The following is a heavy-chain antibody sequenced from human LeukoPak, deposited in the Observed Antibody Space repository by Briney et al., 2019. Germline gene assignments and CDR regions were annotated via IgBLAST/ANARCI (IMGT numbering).Heavy chain of an antibody. V-gene: IGHV1-8*03. CDR2: MNPNSGNP. Sequence: ASVKVSCKASGYTFTGYDIHWVRQATGQGLEWIGLMNPNSGNPGNAQKFQGRVTITRNTSISTDYMELSSLRSEDTVFFQAEDGIRYFDWLFYYYYMDVWGKGTTVTVSS. CDR3: EDGIRYFDWLFYYYYMDV. D-gene: IGHD3-9*01. J-gene: IGHJ6*03. CDR1: GYTFTGYD.